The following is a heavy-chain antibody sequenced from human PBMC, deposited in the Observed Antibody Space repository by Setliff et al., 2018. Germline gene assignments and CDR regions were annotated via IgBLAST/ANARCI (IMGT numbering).Heavy chain of an antibody. CDR2: ISVYTGHT. CDR1: GYSFSNYD. Sequence: ASVKVSCKASGYSFSNYDIMWVRQAPGQGLEWMGWISVYTGHTKSAQKFQGRVTMTTDTSTSTAHMELRSLTSDDTAVYYCARSQWDGLWFKELLSNWGQGTLVTVSS. V-gene: IGHV1-18*01. CDR3: ARSQWDGLWFKELLSN. D-gene: IGHD3-10*01. J-gene: IGHJ4*02.